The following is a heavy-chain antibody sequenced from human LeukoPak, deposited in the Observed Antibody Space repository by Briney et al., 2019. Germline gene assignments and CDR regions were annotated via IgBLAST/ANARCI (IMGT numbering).Heavy chain of an antibody. CDR1: GGSISSYY. J-gene: IGHJ4*02. D-gene: IGHD5-12*01. CDR2: IYYSGST. V-gene: IGHV4-59*08. Sequence: SETLSLTCTVSGGSISSYYWSWIRQPPGKGLEWLAYIYYSGSTNYNPSLKSRVTISVGTSKNQFSLKLSSVTAADTAVYYCARLGGYEDYWGQGTLVTVSS. CDR3: ARLGGYEDY.